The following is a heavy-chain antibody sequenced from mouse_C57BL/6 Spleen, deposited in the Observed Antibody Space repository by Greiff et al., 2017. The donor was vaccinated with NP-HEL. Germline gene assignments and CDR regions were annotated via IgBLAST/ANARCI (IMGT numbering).Heavy chain of an antibody. D-gene: IGHD4-1*01. V-gene: IGHV14-4*01. Sequence: VHVKQSGAELVRPGASVKLSCTASGFNIKDDYMHWVKQRPEQGLEWIGWIDPENGDTEYASKFQGKATITADTSSNTAYLQLSSLTSEDTAVYYCTTSLTGTYYFDYWGQGTTLTVSS. CDR1: GFNIKDDY. J-gene: IGHJ2*01. CDR2: IDPENGDT. CDR3: TTSLTGTYYFDY.